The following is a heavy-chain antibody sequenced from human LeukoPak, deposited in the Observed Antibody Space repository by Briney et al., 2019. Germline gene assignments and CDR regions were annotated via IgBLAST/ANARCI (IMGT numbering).Heavy chain of an antibody. V-gene: IGHV3-48*03. Sequence: GGSLRLSCAASGFTFSSYEMNWVRQAPGKGLEWVSYISSSGSTIYYADSVKGRFTISRDNAKNSLYLQMNSLRAEDTTVYYCAELGITMIGGVWGKGTTVTVSS. D-gene: IGHD3-10*02. CDR2: ISSSGSTI. CDR3: AELGITMIGGV. CDR1: GFTFSSYE. J-gene: IGHJ6*04.